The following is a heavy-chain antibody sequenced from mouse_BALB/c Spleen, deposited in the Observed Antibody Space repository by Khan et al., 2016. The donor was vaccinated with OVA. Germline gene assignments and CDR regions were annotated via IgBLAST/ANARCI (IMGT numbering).Heavy chain of an antibody. V-gene: IGHV14-1*02. CDR2: IDPENGNT. D-gene: IGHD3-1*01. CDR3: ARSGYEAWFSY. CDR1: AFNIKDYY. J-gene: IGHJ3*01. Sequence: VQLQQSGAELVRPGALVKLSCKASAFNIKDYYIHWVKQRPAQGLEWIGWIDPENGNTISDPKFQGKASITADTSSNTAYLQLSSLTSEDTAGYYLARSGYEAWFSYWGHGTLVTGSA.